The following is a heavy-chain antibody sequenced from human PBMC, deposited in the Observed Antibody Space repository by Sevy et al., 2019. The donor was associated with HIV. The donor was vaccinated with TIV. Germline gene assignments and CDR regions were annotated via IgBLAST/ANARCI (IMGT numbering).Heavy chain of an antibody. CDR2: ISGGGRNI. D-gene: IGHD2-2*01. J-gene: IGHJ4*01. V-gene: IGHV3-11*01. CDR1: GFTFSDFY. CDR3: AREGILNPAGMSY. Sequence: GGSLRLSCAASGFTFSDFYMSWIRQAPGKGLEWISYISGGGRNIYYADSVKGRFTISRDNAKNSLYLQMNSLRAEDTAVYYCAREGILNPAGMSYWGQGTLVTVSS.